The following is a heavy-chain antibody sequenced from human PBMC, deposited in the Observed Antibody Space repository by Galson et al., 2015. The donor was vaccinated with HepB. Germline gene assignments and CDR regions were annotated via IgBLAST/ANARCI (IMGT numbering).Heavy chain of an antibody. CDR3: ARDLRSSSWYPGGDNWFDP. CDR1: GFTFSSYS. CDR2: ISSSSSYI. D-gene: IGHD6-13*01. Sequence: SLRLSCAASGFTFSSYSMNWVRQAPGKGLEWDSSISSSSSYIYYADSVKGRFTIPRDNAKNSLYLQMNSLRAEDTAVYYCARDLRSSSWYPGGDNWFDPWGQGTLVTVSS. V-gene: IGHV3-21*01. J-gene: IGHJ5*02.